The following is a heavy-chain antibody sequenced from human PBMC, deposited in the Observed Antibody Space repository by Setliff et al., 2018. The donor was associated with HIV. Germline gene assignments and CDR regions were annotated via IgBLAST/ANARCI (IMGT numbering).Heavy chain of an antibody. CDR1: GFTFSSYS. V-gene: IGHV3-48*01. CDR2: ISSSRSTI. CDR3: ARRAGSDYFTRFDY. J-gene: IGHJ4*02. Sequence: GGSLRLSCAASGFTFSSYSMNWVRQAPGKGLEWVSYISSSRSTIYYADSVKGRFTISRDNAKNSVYLQMNSLRAEDTAVYYCARRAGSDYFTRFDYWGQGTLVTVSS. D-gene: IGHD3-10*01.